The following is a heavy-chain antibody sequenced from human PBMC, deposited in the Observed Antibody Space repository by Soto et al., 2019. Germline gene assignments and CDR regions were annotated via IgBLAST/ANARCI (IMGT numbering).Heavy chain of an antibody. CDR3: ARGGCHNLEY. V-gene: IGHV3-7*03. CDR1: GFTFGAYW. Sequence: EVQLAESGGTLVQPGGSLRLSCAVSGFTFGAYWMSWVRQSPGKGLEWVAILNYDGSGTYYVDSVRGRFSISRDNIKNLLYLQMNSLRVEDTAVYFCARGGCHNLEYWGQGALVTVS. CDR2: LNYDGSGT. J-gene: IGHJ4*02. D-gene: IGHD3-16*01.